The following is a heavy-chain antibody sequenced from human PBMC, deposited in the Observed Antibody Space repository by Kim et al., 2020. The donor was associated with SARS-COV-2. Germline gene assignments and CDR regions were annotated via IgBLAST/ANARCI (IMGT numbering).Heavy chain of an antibody. D-gene: IGHD6-19*01. CDR2: IYYSGST. V-gene: IGHV4-39*01. CDR3: ARHVGGIAVAQYFDY. J-gene: IGHJ4*02. Sequence: SETLSLTCTVSGGSISSSSYYWGWIRQPPGKGLEWIGSIYYSGSTYYNPSLKSRVTISVDTSKNQFSLKLSSVTAADTAVYYCARHVGGIAVAQYFDYWGQGTLVTVSS. CDR1: GGSISSSSYY.